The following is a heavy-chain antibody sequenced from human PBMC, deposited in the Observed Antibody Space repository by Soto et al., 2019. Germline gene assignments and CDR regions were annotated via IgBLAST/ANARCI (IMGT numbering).Heavy chain of an antibody. CDR3: VGGRYYDSVYYGMDV. D-gene: IGHD3-16*01. CDR2: INIDGTST. V-gene: IGHV3-74*02. J-gene: IGHJ6*01. CDR1: GFTFSSYW. Sequence: EVQLVESGGGLVQPGGSLRLSCAASGFTFSSYWMHWVRQAPGKGLVWVSRINIDGTSTSYADSVKGRFTFSRDNARNTLYLQMISLRAEDTAVYYCVGGRYYDSVYYGMDVWGQGTTVTVSS.